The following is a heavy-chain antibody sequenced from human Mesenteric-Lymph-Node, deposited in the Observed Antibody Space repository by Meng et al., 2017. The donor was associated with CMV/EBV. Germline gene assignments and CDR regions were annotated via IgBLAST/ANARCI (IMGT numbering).Heavy chain of an antibody. V-gene: IGHV3-74*01. Sequence: GGSLRLSCAASEFIFIDAWMTWVRQAPGKGLEWVSSIGWNSGNVGYADSVRGRFTISRDNTKNTLYLQMNSLRAEDTAEYYCARGNYYGMDVWGQGTTVTVSS. CDR2: IGWNSGNV. CDR3: ARGNYYGMDV. J-gene: IGHJ6*02. CDR1: EFIFIDAW. D-gene: IGHD3-10*01.